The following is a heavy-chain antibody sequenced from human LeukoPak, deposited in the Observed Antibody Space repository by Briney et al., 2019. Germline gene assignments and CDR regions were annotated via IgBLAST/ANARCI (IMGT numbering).Heavy chain of an antibody. Sequence: PSGTLSLTCAVSGGSISTYYWSWIRQPPGKGLEWIGHIFYGGSTKYYPSLKSRVTISVDTSKNQFSLKLTTVTAADTAVYYCARADPSSFYYESSPLSLGHWGPGTLVTVSS. J-gene: IGHJ1*01. D-gene: IGHD3-22*01. CDR3: ARADPSSFYYESSPLSLGH. CDR1: GGSISTYY. CDR2: IFYGGST. V-gene: IGHV4-59*01.